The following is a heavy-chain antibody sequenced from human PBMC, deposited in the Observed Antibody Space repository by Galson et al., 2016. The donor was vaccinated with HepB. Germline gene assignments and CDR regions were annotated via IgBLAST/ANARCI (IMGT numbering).Heavy chain of an antibody. CDR2: ASSDETNK. Sequence: SLRLSCAASGFSFSSYGMHWVRQPPGKGLEWVALASSDETNKFYADSVKGRFTISRDNSKNMLYLQMHSLRTEDTALYYCASDHGGNPGSDYWGQGTLVTGSS. D-gene: IGHD4-23*01. CDR3: ASDHGGNPGSDY. CDR1: GFSFSSYG. V-gene: IGHV3-30*03. J-gene: IGHJ4*02.